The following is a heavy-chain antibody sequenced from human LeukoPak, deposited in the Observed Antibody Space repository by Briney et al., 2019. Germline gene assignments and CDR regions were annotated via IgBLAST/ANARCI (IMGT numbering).Heavy chain of an antibody. V-gene: IGHV4-31*03. D-gene: IGHD5-24*01. J-gene: IGHJ4*02. CDR2: VYYSGST. CDR3: ARDEGDGYNSGY. CDR1: GGSISSGGYS. Sequence: PSQTLSLTCTVSGGSISSGGYSWSWIRQHPGKGLEWIGYVYYSGSTYYNPSLKSRVTISVDTSKNQFSLKLSSVAAADTAVYYCARDEGDGYNSGYWGQGTLVTVSS.